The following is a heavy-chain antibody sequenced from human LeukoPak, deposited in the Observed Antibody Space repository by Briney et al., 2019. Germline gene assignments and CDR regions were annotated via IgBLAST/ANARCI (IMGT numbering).Heavy chain of an antibody. CDR2: INHSGST. V-gene: IGHV4-34*01. D-gene: IGHD3-22*01. J-gene: IGHJ5*02. CDR1: GESFSGYY. Sequence: SETLSLTCAVYGESFSGYYWSWIRQPPGKGLEWIGEINHSGSTNYNPSLKSRVTISVDTSKNQFSLKLSSVTAADTAVYYCARWVGYYYDSSGPSWGQGTLVTVSS. CDR3: ARWVGYYYDSSGPS.